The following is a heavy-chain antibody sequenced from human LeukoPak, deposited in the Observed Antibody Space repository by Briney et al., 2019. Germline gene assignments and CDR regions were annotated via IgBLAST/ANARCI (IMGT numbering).Heavy chain of an antibody. CDR2: ISGSGGST. J-gene: IGHJ4*02. Sequence: PGGSLRLSCAASGFTFSSYAMSWVRQAPGKAPEWVSAISGSGGSTYYADSVKGRFTISRDNSKNTLYLQMNSLRAEDTAVYYCAREGYSYGAYFDYWGQGTLVTVSS. CDR3: AREGYSYGAYFDY. CDR1: GFTFSSYA. V-gene: IGHV3-23*01. D-gene: IGHD5-18*01.